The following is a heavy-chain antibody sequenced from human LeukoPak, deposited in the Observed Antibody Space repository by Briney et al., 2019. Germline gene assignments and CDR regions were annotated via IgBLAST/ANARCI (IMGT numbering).Heavy chain of an antibody. V-gene: IGHV4-39*07. Sequence: SETLSLTCTVSGGSITTSTYSWGWIRQPPGKGLEWIGTIHYSGSTYYDPSLKSRVTISIDTSKNQFSLKLSSVTAADTAVYYCARVPLLRRFDPWGQGTLVIVSS. CDR2: IHYSGST. J-gene: IGHJ5*02. CDR1: GGSITTSTYS. CDR3: ARVPLLRRFDP.